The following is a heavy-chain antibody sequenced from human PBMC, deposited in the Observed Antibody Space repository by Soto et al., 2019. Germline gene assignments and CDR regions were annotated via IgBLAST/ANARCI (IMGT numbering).Heavy chain of an antibody. J-gene: IGHJ6*02. CDR2: IYYSGST. V-gene: IGHV4-39*01. Sequence: SETLSLTCTVSGGSISSSSYYWGWIRQPPGKGLEWIGSIYYSGSTYYNPSLKSRVTISVDTSKNQFSLKLSSVTAADTAVYYCARFITGTLENYYYYGMDVWGQGTTVTVSS. D-gene: IGHD1-1*01. CDR3: ARFITGTLENYYYYGMDV. CDR1: GGSISSSSYY.